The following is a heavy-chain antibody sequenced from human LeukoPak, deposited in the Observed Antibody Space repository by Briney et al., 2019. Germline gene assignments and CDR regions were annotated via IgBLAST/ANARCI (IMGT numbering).Heavy chain of an antibody. CDR3: ARDGLYSSTLFAGYFDY. CDR2: ISTSIDDK. CDR1: GFTFSSYS. Sequence: PGGSLRLSCAASGFTFSSYSMNWVRQAPGKGLEWVAYISTSIDDKYYADSVKGRFTISRDNARNLLHLQMNSLTAEDTGVYYCARDGLYSSTLFAGYFDYWGQGSLVTVSS. J-gene: IGHJ4*02. D-gene: IGHD6-13*01. V-gene: IGHV3-21*05.